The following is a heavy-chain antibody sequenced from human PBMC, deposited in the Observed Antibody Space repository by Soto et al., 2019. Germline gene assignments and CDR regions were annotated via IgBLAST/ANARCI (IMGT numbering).Heavy chain of an antibody. D-gene: IGHD3-16*01. J-gene: IGHJ6*03. V-gene: IGHV3-33*01. Sequence: QVQLVESGGGVVQPGRSLRLSCAASGFTFSSYGMHWVRQAPGKGLEWVAVIWYDGSNKYYADSVKGRFTISRDNSKNTLYLQMNSLRAEDTAVYYCARGDKEIYYYYMDVWGKGTTVTVSS. CDR1: GFTFSSYG. CDR2: IWYDGSNK. CDR3: ARGDKEIYYYYMDV.